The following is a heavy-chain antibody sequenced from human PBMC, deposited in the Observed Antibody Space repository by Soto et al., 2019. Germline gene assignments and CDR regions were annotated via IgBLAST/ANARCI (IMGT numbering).Heavy chain of an antibody. V-gene: IGHV3-21*01. Sequence: PGGSLRLSCAASGFTFSSYSMNWVRRAPGKGLEWVSSISSSSSYIYYADSVKGGFTISRDNAKNSLYLQMNSLRAEDTAVYYCARARLPGTDDYWGQGTLVTVSS. J-gene: IGHJ4*02. CDR3: ARARLPGTDDY. CDR2: ISSSSSYI. CDR1: GFTFSSYS. D-gene: IGHD1-7*01.